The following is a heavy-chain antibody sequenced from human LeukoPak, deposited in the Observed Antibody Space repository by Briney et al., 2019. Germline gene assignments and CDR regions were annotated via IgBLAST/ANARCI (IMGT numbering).Heavy chain of an antibody. J-gene: IGHJ4*02. Sequence: RASAKVSCKASGGTFSSYAISWVRQAPGQGLEWMGRIIPIFGTANYAQKFQGRVTITADKSTSTAYMELSSLRSEDTAVYYCARAGKVVVAAADWGQGTLVTVSS. CDR2: IIPIFGTA. V-gene: IGHV1-69*06. CDR3: ARAGKVVVAAAD. D-gene: IGHD2-15*01. CDR1: GGTFSSYA.